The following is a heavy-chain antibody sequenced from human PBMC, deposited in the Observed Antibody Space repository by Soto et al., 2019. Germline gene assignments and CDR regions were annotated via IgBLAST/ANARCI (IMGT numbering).Heavy chain of an antibody. J-gene: IGHJ4*02. CDR2: ISYTGHT. Sequence: QAQLQESGPGLVKPSQTLSLTCTVSGGSISSGGYYWSYIRQHPGKGLEWIGYISYTGHTFYNPSLQSRVTMSLGMSKNQFSLKLSTVTAADTAVYYCANCSVGEFDHWGQGTLVTVSS. CDR3: ANCSVGEFDH. V-gene: IGHV4-31*03. D-gene: IGHD3-10*01. CDR1: GGSISSGGYY.